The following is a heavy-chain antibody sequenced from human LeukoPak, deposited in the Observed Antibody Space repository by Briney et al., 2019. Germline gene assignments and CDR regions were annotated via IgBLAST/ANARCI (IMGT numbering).Heavy chain of an antibody. V-gene: IGHV3-30*04. CDR1: GFTFSSYA. CDR3: ARGPDPAFYYYYYGMDV. D-gene: IGHD3-3*02. J-gene: IGHJ6*02. Sequence: GGSLRLSCAASGFTFSSYAMHWVRQAPGKGVEWVAVISYDGSNKYYADSVKGRFTISRDNSKNTLYLQMNSLRAEDTAVYYCARGPDPAFYYYYYGMDVWGQGTTVTVSS. CDR2: ISYDGSNK.